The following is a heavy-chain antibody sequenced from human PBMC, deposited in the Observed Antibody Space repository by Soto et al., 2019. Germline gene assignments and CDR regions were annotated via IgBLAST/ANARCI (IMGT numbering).Heavy chain of an antibody. D-gene: IGHD2-15*01. CDR2: IIPIFGTA. V-gene: IGHV1-69*06. J-gene: IGHJ5*02. Sequence: QVQLVQSGAEVKKPGSSVKVSCKASGGTFSSYAISWVRQAPGQGLEWMGGIIPIFGTANYAQKFQGRVTITADKSTSTAYMELSSLRSEDTAVYYCARVELGYCSGGSRSNWFDPWGQGTLVTVSS. CDR1: GGTFSSYA. CDR3: ARVELGYCSGGSRSNWFDP.